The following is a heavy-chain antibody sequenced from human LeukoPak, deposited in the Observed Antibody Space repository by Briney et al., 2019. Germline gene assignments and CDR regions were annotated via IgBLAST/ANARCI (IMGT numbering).Heavy chain of an antibody. CDR3: ARYGSGRGVY. CDR2: ISGSGGST. D-gene: IGHD3-10*01. CDR1: GFTFSSYA. Sequence: GGSLRLSCAASGFTFSSYAMSWVRQAPGKGLEWVSAISGSGGSTYYADSVKGRFTISRDNAKNSLYLQMNSLRAEDTAVYYCARYGSGRGVYWGQGTLVTVSS. J-gene: IGHJ4*02. V-gene: IGHV3-23*01.